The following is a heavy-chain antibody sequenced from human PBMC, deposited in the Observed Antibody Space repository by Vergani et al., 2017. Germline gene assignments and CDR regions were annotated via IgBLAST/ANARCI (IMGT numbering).Heavy chain of an antibody. J-gene: IGHJ3*02. CDR2: IYYSGST. Sequence: QVQLQESGPGLVKPSETLSLTCTVSGGSISSYYWSWIRQPPGKGLEWIGYIYYSGSTNYNPSLKSRVTISVDTSKNQFSLKLSSVTAADTAVYYCASSIAAAGTDAFDIGGQGTMVTVSS. D-gene: IGHD6-13*01. CDR3: ASSIAAAGTDAFDI. CDR1: GGSISSYY. V-gene: IGHV4-59*01.